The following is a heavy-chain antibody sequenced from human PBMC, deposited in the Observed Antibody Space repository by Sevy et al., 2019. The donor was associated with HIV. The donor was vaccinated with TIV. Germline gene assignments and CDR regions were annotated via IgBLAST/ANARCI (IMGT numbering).Heavy chain of an antibody. J-gene: IGHJ4*01. CDR2: ISGHGGST. Sequence: GGSLRLSCAASGFIFNSYTMNWVRQAPGKGLEWVSSISGHGGSTYYADSVKGRFTISRDNFKNTLDLQMNSLRGEDTAVYYCVGGFWSGFDYWGHGTLVTVSS. D-gene: IGHD3-3*01. CDR3: VGGFWSGFDY. V-gene: IGHV3-23*01. CDR1: GFIFNSYT.